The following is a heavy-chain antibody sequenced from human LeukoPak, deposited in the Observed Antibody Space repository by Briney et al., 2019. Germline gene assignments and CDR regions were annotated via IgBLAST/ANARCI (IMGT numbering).Heavy chain of an antibody. CDR1: GYSFTSYW. CDR2: IYPGDSDT. V-gene: IGHV5-51*01. D-gene: IGHD3-10*01. CDR3: ARVEPGSHSYGSGNFDY. Sequence: GESLKISCKGSGYSFTSYWIGWVRQMPGKGLEWIGIIYPGDSDTRYSPSFQGQVTISADKSISTAYLQWSSLRASDTAMYYCARVEPGSHSYGSGNFDYWGQGTLVTVSS. J-gene: IGHJ4*02.